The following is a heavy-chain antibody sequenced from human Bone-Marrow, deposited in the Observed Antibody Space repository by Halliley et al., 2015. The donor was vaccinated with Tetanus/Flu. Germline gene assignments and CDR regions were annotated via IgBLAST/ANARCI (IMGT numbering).Heavy chain of an antibody. Sequence: TLSLTCTVSGVSLTSSGYYWGWIRRPPGKGLEWIGSLYYSGSTYYNPSLKSRVSISVDTSKNHLSLNLNSVTAADTAVYYCARHYRHWLFDYWGQGTLVTVSP. D-gene: IGHD3-16*02. CDR3: ARHYRHWLFDY. CDR2: LYYSGST. CDR1: GVSLTSSGYY. V-gene: IGHV4-39*01. J-gene: IGHJ4*02.